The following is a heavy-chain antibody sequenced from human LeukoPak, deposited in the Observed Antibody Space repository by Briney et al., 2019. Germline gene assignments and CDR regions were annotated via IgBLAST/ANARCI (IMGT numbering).Heavy chain of an antibody. CDR2: ISTYNGNT. J-gene: IGHJ3*02. Sequence: ASVKVSCKASGYTFTSYGISWVRQAPGQGLEWMGWISTYNGNTNYAQKLQGRVTMTTDTSTSTAYMELRSLRSDDTAVYYCARGLVPAAIPGAFDIWGQGTMVTVSS. CDR3: ARGLVPAAIPGAFDI. CDR1: GYTFTSYG. D-gene: IGHD2-2*02. V-gene: IGHV1-18*01.